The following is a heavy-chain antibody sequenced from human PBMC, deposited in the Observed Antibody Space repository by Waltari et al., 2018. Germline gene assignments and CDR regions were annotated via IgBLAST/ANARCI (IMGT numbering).Heavy chain of an antibody. CDR1: GFTFSNAW. J-gene: IGHJ3*02. CDR3: ARVSSGHKGGAFDI. D-gene: IGHD3-22*01. V-gene: IGHV3-15*01. CDR2: IKSKTDGGTT. Sequence: EVQLVESGGGLVKPGGSLRLSCAASGFTFSNAWMSWVRQAPGKGLEWVGRIKSKTDGGTTDDAAPVKGRFTISRDDSKNTLYLQMNSLKTEDTAVYYCARVSSGHKGGAFDIWGQGTMVTVSS.